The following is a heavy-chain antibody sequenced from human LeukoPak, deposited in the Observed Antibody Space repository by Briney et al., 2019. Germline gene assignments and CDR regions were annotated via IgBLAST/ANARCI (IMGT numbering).Heavy chain of an antibody. V-gene: IGHV3-7*04. CDR3: ARAIWFGELYYYGMDV. J-gene: IGHJ6*02. Sequence: GGSLRLSCAASGFTFSSYWMSWVRQAPGKGLEWVANIKQDGSEKYYVDSVKGRFTISRDNAKNSLYLQVNSLRAEDTAVYYCARAIWFGELYYYGMDVWGQGTTVTVSS. CDR1: GFTFSSYW. CDR2: IKQDGSEK. D-gene: IGHD3-10*01.